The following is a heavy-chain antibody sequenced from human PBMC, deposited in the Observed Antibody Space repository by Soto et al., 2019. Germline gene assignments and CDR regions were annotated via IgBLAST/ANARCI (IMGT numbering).Heavy chain of an antibody. Sequence: GGSLRLSCAASGFTFRNYGMNWVRQAPGKGLEWVSYIGLGSSTKYYADSVEGRFTISRDNAKNSLYLQMNSLRAEDTAVYYCARVPSSSGRAHFDYWGQGTLVTVSS. CDR2: IGLGSSTK. CDR1: GFTFRNYG. D-gene: IGHD2-15*01. V-gene: IGHV3-48*01. CDR3: ARVPSSSGRAHFDY. J-gene: IGHJ4*02.